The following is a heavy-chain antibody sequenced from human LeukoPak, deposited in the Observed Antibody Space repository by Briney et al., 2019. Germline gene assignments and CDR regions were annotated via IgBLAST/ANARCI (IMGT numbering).Heavy chain of an antibody. CDR1: GFTFSGSA. J-gene: IGHJ6*02. CDR3: TRQGGDNWNDPALGYGMDV. V-gene: IGHV3-73*01. Sequence: GGSLRLSCAASGFTFSGSAMHWVRQASGKGLEWFGRIRSKANSYATAYAASVKGRFTISRDDSKNTAYLQMNSLKTEDTAVYYCTRQGGDNWNDPALGYGMDVWGQGTTVTVSS. D-gene: IGHD1-20*01. CDR2: IRSKANSYAT.